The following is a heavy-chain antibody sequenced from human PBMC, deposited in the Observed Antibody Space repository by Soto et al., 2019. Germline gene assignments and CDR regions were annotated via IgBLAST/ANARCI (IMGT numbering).Heavy chain of an antibody. D-gene: IGHD2-15*01. V-gene: IGHV3-23*01. CDR1: GFTFSSYA. CDR3: AKTRSRVVVAATNAFDI. J-gene: IGHJ3*02. CDR2: ISGSGGST. Sequence: GGSLRLSCAASGFTFSSYAMSWVRQAPGKGLEWVSAISGSGGSTYYADSVKGRFTISRDNSKNTLYLQMNGLRAEDTAVYYCAKTRSRVVVAATNAFDIWGQGTMVTVSS.